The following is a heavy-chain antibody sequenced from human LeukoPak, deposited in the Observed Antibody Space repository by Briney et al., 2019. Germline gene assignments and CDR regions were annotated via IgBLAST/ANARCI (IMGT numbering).Heavy chain of an antibody. D-gene: IGHD3-9*01. CDR3: ARDVGDILTGYSHFDY. V-gene: IGHV3-7*01. CDR1: GFTFSSYW. Sequence: GGSLRLSCAASGFTFSSYWMSWVRQAPGKGLEWVANIKQDGSEKYYVDSVKGRFTISRDNAKNSLYLQMNSLRAEDTAVYYCARDVGDILTGYSHFDYWGQGTLVTVSS. CDR2: IKQDGSEK. J-gene: IGHJ4*02.